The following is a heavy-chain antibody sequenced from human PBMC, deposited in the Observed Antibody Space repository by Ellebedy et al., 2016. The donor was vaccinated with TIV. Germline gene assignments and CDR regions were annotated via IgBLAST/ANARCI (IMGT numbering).Heavy chain of an antibody. CDR1: GFTFSSYW. CDR3: ARDGSIYGDYGLFDY. V-gene: IGHV3-7*01. D-gene: IGHD4-17*01. CDR2: INQDGSEK. J-gene: IGHJ4*02. Sequence: GESLKISCAASGFTFSSYWMSWVRQAPGKGLEWVANINQDGSEKYYVDSVKGKFTISRDNAKNSLYLQMKSLRAEDTAVYYCARDGSIYGDYGLFDYWGQGTLVTVSS.